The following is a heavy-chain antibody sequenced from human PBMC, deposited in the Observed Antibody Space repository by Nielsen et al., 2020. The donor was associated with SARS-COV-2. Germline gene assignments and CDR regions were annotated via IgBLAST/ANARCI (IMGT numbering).Heavy chain of an antibody. CDR1: GFTFDDYA. CDR3: ASLNYGLRGY. CDR2: ISWNSGSI. V-gene: IGHV3-9*01. J-gene: IGHJ4*02. Sequence: SCAASGFTFDDYAMHWVRQAPGKGLEWVSGISWNSGSIGYADSVKGRFTISRDNAKNSLYLQMNSLRAEDTAVYYCASLNYGLRGYWGQGTLVTVSS. D-gene: IGHD3-16*01.